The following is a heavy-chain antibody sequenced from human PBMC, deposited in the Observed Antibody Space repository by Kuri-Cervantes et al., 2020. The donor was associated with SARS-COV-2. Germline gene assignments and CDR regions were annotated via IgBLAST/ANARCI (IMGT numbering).Heavy chain of an antibody. CDR1: GYTFTSYA. CDR3: ATSRDYYDGSGYYLDAFDV. CDR2: INTNTGDP. Sequence: ASVKVSCKASGYTFTSYAMNWVRQAPGQGLEWMGWINTNTGDPTYDMGLTGWFVFSLDTSVTTAYLQISSLKAEDSAVYYCATSRDYYDGSGYYLDAFDVWGQGTKVTVSS. V-gene: IGHV7-4-1*02. D-gene: IGHD3-22*01. J-gene: IGHJ3*01.